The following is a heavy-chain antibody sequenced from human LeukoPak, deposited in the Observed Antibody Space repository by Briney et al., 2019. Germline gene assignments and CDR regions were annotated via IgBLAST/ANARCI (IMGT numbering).Heavy chain of an antibody. CDR2: INHSGST. CDR1: GGSFSGYY. D-gene: IGHD5/OR15-5a*01. Sequence: SEPLSLPCVVSGGSFSGYYWSWIRQPPGKGLEWIGEINHSGSTNYNPSLKSRVTISIDTSKNQFSLKLSSVTAADTAVYYCAREIISTLDYWGQGTLVTVSS. CDR3: AREIISTLDY. V-gene: IGHV4-34*01. J-gene: IGHJ4*02.